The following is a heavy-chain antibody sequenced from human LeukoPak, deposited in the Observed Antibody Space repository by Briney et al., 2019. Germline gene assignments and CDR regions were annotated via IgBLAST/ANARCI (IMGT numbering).Heavy chain of an antibody. D-gene: IGHD4-11*01. CDR3: ARDYGNYEPYFDY. J-gene: IGHJ4*02. Sequence: IPSETLSLTCTVSGGSISSYYWSWIRQPPGKGLEWIGYIYYSGSTNYNPSLKSRVTISVDTSKNQFSLKLSSVTAADTAVYYCARDYGNYEPYFDYWGQGTLVTVSS. CDR1: GGSISSYY. CDR2: IYYSGST. V-gene: IGHV4-59*12.